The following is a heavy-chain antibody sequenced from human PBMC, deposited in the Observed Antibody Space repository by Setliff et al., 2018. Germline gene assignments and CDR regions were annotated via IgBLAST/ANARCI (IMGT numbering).Heavy chain of an antibody. CDR1: GGSISSSSYY. D-gene: IGHD5-12*01. CDR2: IYYSGST. Sequence: SETLSLTCAVSGGSISSSSYYWGWIRQPPGKGLEWIGSIYYSGSTYYNPSLKSRVTISVDTSKNQFSLGLSSVTAADTAVYYCAMTGDRGYSGYERWGQGTLVTVSS. V-gene: IGHV4-39*01. J-gene: IGHJ4*02. CDR3: AMTGDRGYSGYER.